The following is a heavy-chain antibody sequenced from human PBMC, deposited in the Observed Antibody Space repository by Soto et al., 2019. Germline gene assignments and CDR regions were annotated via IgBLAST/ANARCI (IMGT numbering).Heavy chain of an antibody. CDR2: IFSNDDK. CDR3: SDKWGSGLFGMAV. Sequence: QITLQESGPTLMKPTQTLTLTCAFSGFSLITSGVGVGWIRQPPGKALEWLALIFSNDDKRYSPSLMSRLSITKDTSRNRVVRTMTAIDPVDTDTYYCSDKWGSGLFGMAVWCPGTTVTVSS. V-gene: IGHV2-5*01. D-gene: IGHD3-10*01. J-gene: IGHJ6*02. CDR1: GFSLITSGVG.